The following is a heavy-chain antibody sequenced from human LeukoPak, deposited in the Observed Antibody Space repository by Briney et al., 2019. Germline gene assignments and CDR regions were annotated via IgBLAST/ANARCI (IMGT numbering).Heavy chain of an antibody. J-gene: IGHJ4*02. Sequence: GGSLRLSCVVSGFTFSDHDMNWVRQAPGKGPEWIAHSRKKLYGYTTEYAASVIGRFTISRDDSKNLLYLQMNSLKTEDTAVYFCARSRNRFDDYWGQRALVTVSS. V-gene: IGHV3-72*01. CDR2: SRKKLYGYTT. CDR3: ARSRNRFDDY. CDR1: GFTFSDHD.